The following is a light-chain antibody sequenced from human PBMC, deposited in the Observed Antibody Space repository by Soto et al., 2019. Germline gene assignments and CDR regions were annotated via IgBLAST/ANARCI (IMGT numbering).Light chain of an antibody. CDR3: QSYDSSLSASV. J-gene: IGLJ3*02. CDR1: SSNIGACYD. V-gene: IGLV1-40*01. Sequence: QSVLTQPPSVSGAPGQRVTISCTGSSSNIGACYDVHWYQQVTGTAPKLLIYVNNNRPSGVPDRFSGSKSGTSASLVITGLQAEDEADYYCQSYDSSLSASVFGGGTKLTVL. CDR2: VNN.